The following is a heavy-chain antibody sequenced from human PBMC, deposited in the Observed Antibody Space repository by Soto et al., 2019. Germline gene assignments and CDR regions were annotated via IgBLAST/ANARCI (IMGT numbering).Heavy chain of an antibody. CDR1: GDTFTNFG. CDR2: IATYNSNG. D-gene: IGHD3-10*01. Sequence: HLVQSGPEVKKPGASITVSCKTSGDTFTNFGLSWWRQAPGHRLEWMGWIATYNSNGNYAQKFQGRLTLTTDTSTSTAYMELKSLRYDDTAVYYCATVLRGVVNWFDPWGQGTLVTVSS. J-gene: IGHJ5*02. CDR3: ATVLRGVVNWFDP. V-gene: IGHV1-18*01.